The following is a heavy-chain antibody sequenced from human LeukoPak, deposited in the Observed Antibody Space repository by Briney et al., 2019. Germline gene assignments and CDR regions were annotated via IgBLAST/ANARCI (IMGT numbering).Heavy chain of an antibody. CDR1: GGSISSSSYY. V-gene: IGHV4-39*01. Sequence: PSETLSLTCAVSGGSISSSSYYWGWIRQPPGKGLEWIGSIYYSGSTYYNPSLKSRVTISVDTSKNQFSLKLSSVTAADTAVYYCARLGYRSGYDFEVLAFDYWGQGTLLTVSS. J-gene: IGHJ4*02. CDR3: ARLGYRSGYDFEVLAFDY. CDR2: IYYSGST. D-gene: IGHD5-12*01.